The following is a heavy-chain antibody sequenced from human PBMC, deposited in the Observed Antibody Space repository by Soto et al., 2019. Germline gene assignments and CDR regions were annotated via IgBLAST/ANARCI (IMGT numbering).Heavy chain of an antibody. CDR3: SRGRYGDY. CDR2: ISAHNGNT. V-gene: IGHV1-18*01. Sequence: QVHLVQSGAEVKKPGASVKVSCKGSGYTFTSYGITWVRQAPGQGLEWMGWISAHNGNTNYAQKLQGRVTVTRDTSTSTAYMELRSLRSVDTAVYYCSRGRYGDYWGQGALVTVSS. D-gene: IGHD1-1*01. CDR1: GYTFTSYG. J-gene: IGHJ4*02.